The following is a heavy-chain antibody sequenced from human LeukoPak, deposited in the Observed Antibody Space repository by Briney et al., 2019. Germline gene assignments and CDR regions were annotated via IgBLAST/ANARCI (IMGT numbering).Heavy chain of an antibody. Sequence: GGSLRLSCAASGFTFSNYWMHWVRQVPGKGLEWLAVISHDGSNKHYADSVKGRITISRDNSMNTLYLQMNSLTAEDTAVYYCAKVRWGSDNALDSWGQGTLVTGSS. CDR1: GFTFSNYW. CDR3: AKVRWGSDNALDS. D-gene: IGHD3-16*01. J-gene: IGHJ4*02. CDR2: ISHDGSNK. V-gene: IGHV3-30*18.